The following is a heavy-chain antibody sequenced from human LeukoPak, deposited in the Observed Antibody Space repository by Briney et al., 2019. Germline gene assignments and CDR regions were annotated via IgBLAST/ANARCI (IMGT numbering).Heavy chain of an antibody. CDR1: GGSISSGSYY. CDR2: IYTSGST. V-gene: IGHV4-61*02. Sequence: PSETLSLTCTVSGGSISSGSYYWSWIRQPAGKGLEWIGRIYTSGSTNYNPSLKSRVTISVDTSKNQFSLKLSSVTAADTAVYYCASLDFWSGYYIWGQGTLVTVSS. D-gene: IGHD3-3*01. J-gene: IGHJ4*02. CDR3: ASLDFWSGYYI.